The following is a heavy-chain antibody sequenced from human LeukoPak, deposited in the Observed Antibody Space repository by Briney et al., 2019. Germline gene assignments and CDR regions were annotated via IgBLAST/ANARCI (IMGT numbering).Heavy chain of an antibody. CDR3: ARVELYASGWYGSVDY. D-gene: IGHD6-19*01. J-gene: IGHJ4*02. V-gene: IGHV3-30*03. Sequence: GGSLRLSCVASGFTFSSYGMHWVRQAPGKGLEWVAVISYDGTNKYYADSVRGRITISRDNSKNTLYLQMDSLRTEDTAVYYCARVELYASGWYGSVDYWGQGTLVAVSS. CDR1: GFTFSSYG. CDR2: ISYDGTNK.